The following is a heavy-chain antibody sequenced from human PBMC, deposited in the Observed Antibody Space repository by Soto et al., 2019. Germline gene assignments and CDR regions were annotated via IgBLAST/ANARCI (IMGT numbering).Heavy chain of an antibody. D-gene: IGHD4-17*01. V-gene: IGHV3-23*01. Sequence: EVQLLESGGGLVQPGGSLRLSCAASGFTFSSYAMSWVRQAPGKGLDWVSTISGSGGSTYYADSVKGRFTMSRDNSKNTVYLQMNSLRAEDTAIYYCAKERQATTVTLPDYWGQGTLVTVPS. CDR2: ISGSGGST. CDR3: AKERQATTVTLPDY. J-gene: IGHJ4*02. CDR1: GFTFSSYA.